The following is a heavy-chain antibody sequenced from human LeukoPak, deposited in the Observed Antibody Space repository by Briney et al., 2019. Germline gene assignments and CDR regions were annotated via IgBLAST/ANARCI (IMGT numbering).Heavy chain of an antibody. D-gene: IGHD4-11*01. V-gene: IGHV1-46*01. CDR2: INPSGGST. J-gene: IGHJ1*01. CDR3: ARDKAVTTELTQYFQH. CDR1: GYTFTSYY. Sequence: ASVKVSCKASGYTFTSYYMHWVRQAPGQGLEWMGIINPSGGSTSYAQKFQGRVTMTRDTSTSTAYMALRSLTSDDTAVYYCARDKAVTTELTQYFQHWGQGTLVTVSS.